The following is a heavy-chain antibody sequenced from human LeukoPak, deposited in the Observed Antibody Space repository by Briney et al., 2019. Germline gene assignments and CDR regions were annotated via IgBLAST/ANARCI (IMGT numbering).Heavy chain of an antibody. J-gene: IGHJ6*03. D-gene: IGHD3-9*01. V-gene: IGHV4-39*07. CDR1: GGSISSSSYY. CDR2: IYYSGST. Sequence: SETLSLTCTVSGGSISSSSYYWGWIRQPPGKGLEWIGSIYYSGSTYYNPSLKSRVTISVDTSKNQFSLKLSSVTAADTAVYYCARGAHGTPYYDILTGYSFGYYYYYMDVWGKGTTVTVSS. CDR3: ARGAHGTPYYDILTGYSFGYYYYYMDV.